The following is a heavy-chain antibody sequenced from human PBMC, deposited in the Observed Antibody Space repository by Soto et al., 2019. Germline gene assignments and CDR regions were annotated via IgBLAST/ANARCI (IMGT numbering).Heavy chain of an antibody. CDR3: TRDSYDYGVDY. CDR1: GFTFGDYA. J-gene: IGHJ4*02. CDR2: IRSKAYGGTT. Sequence: GGSLRLSCTASGFTFGDYAMSWVRQAPGKGLEWVGFIRSKAYGGTTEYAASVKGRFTISRDDSKSIAYLQMNSLKTEDTAVYYCTRDSYDYGVDYWGQATLVTVYS. D-gene: IGHD4-17*01. V-gene: IGHV3-49*04.